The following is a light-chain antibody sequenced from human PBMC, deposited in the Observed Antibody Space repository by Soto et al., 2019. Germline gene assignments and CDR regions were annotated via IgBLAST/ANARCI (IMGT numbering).Light chain of an antibody. CDR3: SSQRGSSHYLV. CDR2: QVY. Sequence: QSALTQPASVSGSPGQSITISCTGTASDVGGYNHVSWYQHHPGKAPKLMIFQVYDRPSGISNRFSASKSGNTASLTISGLQAEDEADYYCSSQRGSSHYLVFGGGTKLTVL. J-gene: IGLJ2*01. V-gene: IGLV2-14*01. CDR1: ASDVGGYNH.